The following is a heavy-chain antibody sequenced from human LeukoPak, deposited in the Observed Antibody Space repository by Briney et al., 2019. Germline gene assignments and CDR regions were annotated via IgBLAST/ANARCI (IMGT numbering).Heavy chain of an antibody. Sequence: GRSLRLSCAASGFTFSSYGMHWVRQAPGKGLEWAAVISYDGSNKYYADSVKGRFTISRDNSKNTLYLQMNSLRAEDTAVYYCAKDLSLKYYYGMDYWGQGTLVTVSS. D-gene: IGHD3-10*01. V-gene: IGHV3-30*18. CDR3: AKDLSLKYYYGMDY. CDR2: ISYDGSNK. CDR1: GFTFSSYG. J-gene: IGHJ4*02.